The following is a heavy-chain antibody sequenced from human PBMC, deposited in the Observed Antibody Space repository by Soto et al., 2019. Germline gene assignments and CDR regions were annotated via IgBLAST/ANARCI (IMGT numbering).Heavy chain of an antibody. CDR2: IFYSGST. J-gene: IGHJ6*02. Sequence: QVQLQESGPGLVKPSQSLSLTCTVSGGSISSGDYYWSWIRQPPGKGLEWIGYIFYSGSTYYNPSLKSRVTISVDTSKNQFSLKVSSVSAADTAVYYCARAMYCSNGVCLLYYHYGMDVWGQGTTVTVS. D-gene: IGHD2-8*01. CDR3: ARAMYCSNGVCLLYYHYGMDV. CDR1: GGSISSGDYY. V-gene: IGHV4-30-4*01.